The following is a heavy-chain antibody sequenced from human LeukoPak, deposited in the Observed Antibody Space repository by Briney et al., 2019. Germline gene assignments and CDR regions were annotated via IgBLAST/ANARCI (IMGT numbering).Heavy chain of an antibody. Sequence: GGSLRLSCAASGFTFSTFGIHWVRQAPGKGLEWVAFIRYDGSNKYYADSVKGRFTISRDNSKNTLYLQMTSLRAEDTAVYYCAKLAKRFTGSGWLNDAFDIWGQGTMVTVSS. CDR1: GFTFSTFG. CDR2: IRYDGSNK. CDR3: AKLAKRFTGSGWLNDAFDI. D-gene: IGHD6-19*01. J-gene: IGHJ3*02. V-gene: IGHV3-30*02.